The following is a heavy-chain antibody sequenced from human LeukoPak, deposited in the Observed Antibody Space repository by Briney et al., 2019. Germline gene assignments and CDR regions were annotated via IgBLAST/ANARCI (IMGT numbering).Heavy chain of an antibody. CDR3: ARTGRDYYDSSGYYYEDY. J-gene: IGHJ4*02. CDR1: GYTFTSYY. Sequence: GASVKVSCKASGYTFTSYYMHWVRQAPGQGLEWMGWISAYNGNTNYAQKLQGRVTMTTDTSTSTAYMELRSLRSDDTAVYYCARTGRDYYDSSGYYYEDYWGQGTLVTASS. D-gene: IGHD3-22*01. CDR2: ISAYNGNT. V-gene: IGHV1-18*04.